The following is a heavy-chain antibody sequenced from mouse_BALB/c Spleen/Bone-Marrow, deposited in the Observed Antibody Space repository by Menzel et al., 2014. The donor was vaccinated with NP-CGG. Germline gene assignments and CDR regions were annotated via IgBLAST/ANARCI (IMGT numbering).Heavy chain of an antibody. CDR3: ARGYYGSSYLFAF. Sequence: VQREESGPELVRPGVSVKISCKGSGYTFTDYAMHWVKQSHAKSLEWIGVISTYSGNTNYNQKFKGKATMTVDKSSSTAYMELARLTSEDSAIYSCARGYYGSSYLFAFWGQGALFTISA. CDR2: ISTYSGNT. D-gene: IGHD1-1*01. V-gene: IGHV1S137*01. CDR1: GYTFTDYA. J-gene: IGHJ3*01.